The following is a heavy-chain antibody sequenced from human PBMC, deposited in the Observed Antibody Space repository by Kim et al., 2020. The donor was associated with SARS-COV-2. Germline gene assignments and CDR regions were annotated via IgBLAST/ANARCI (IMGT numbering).Heavy chain of an antibody. CDR3: ARDPYDFWSGYHDY. Sequence: ADSGKGRFTISRDNAKNALYLQMNSLRAEDTAVYYCARDPYDFWSGYHDYWGQGTLVTVSS. V-gene: IGHV3-21*01. J-gene: IGHJ4*02. D-gene: IGHD3-3*01.